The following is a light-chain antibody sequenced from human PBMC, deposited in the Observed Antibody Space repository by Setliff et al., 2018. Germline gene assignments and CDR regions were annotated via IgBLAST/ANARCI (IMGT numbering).Light chain of an antibody. CDR3: SSYAASYNPYV. V-gene: IGLV2-8*01. J-gene: IGLJ1*01. CDR1: SRDIGAYDY. Sequence: QSVLTQPPSASGSPGQSLTISCTGTSRDIGAYDYVSWYQQHPGKAPKLMIYEVTKRPSGVPDRFSGSKSGNTASLTVSGLQAEDEADYYCSSYAASYNPYVFGTGTKVTVL. CDR2: EVT.